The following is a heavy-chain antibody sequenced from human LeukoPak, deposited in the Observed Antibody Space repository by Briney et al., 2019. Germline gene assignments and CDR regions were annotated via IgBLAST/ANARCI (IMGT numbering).Heavy chain of an antibody. Sequence: SSETLSLTCAVYGGSFSGYYWSWIRQPPGKGLEWIGEINHSGSTNYNPSLKSRVTISVDTSKNQFSLKLSSVTAADTAVYYCARCSYYYDSSGCNYWGQGTLVTVSS. V-gene: IGHV4-34*01. J-gene: IGHJ4*02. CDR2: INHSGST. CDR3: ARCSYYYDSSGCNY. CDR1: GGSFSGYY. D-gene: IGHD3-22*01.